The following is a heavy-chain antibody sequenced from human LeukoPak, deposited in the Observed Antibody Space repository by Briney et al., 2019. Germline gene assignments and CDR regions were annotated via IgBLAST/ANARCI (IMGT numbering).Heavy chain of an antibody. Sequence: GGSLRLSCAASGFTFSSYGMHWVRQAPGKGLEWVAVIWYDGTNKCYADSVKGRFTISRDTSKNTVYLQMNSLRSEDTAVYYCARWYNYDRSGSPDYWGQGTLVTVSS. CDR2: IWYDGTNK. CDR3: ARWYNYDRSGSPDY. CDR1: GFTFSSYG. V-gene: IGHV3-33*03. J-gene: IGHJ4*02. D-gene: IGHD3-22*01.